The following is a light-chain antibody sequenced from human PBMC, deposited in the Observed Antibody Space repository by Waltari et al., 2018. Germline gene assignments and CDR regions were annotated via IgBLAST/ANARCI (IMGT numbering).Light chain of an antibody. CDR3: AAWDDSLDGPV. V-gene: IGLV1-44*01. Sequence: QSVLTQTPSVSATPGQRVTISCSGSSSNIGINIVNWYQQLPGTAPKLLIHTNNPRPSGVPDRFSGSKSGTSASLAISGLQSEDEAEYYCAAWDDSLDGPVFGGGTKLTVL. CDR1: SSNIGINI. J-gene: IGLJ3*02. CDR2: TNN.